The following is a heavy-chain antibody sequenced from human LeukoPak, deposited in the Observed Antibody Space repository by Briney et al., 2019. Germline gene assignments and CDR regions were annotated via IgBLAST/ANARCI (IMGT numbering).Heavy chain of an antibody. CDR2: ISAYNGNT. J-gene: IGHJ4*02. CDR3: ARTTYYYDSSGYYPLDY. D-gene: IGHD3-22*01. Sequence: VATVKVSCKASGYTFTSYGISWVRQAPGQGLEWMGWISAYNGNTNYAQKLQGRVTMTTDTSTSTAYMELRSLRSDDTAVYYCARTTYYYDSSGYYPLDYWGQGTLVTVSS. CDR1: GYTFTSYG. V-gene: IGHV1-18*01.